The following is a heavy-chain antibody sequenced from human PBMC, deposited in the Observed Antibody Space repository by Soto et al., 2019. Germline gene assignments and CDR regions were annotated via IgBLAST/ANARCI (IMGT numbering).Heavy chain of an antibody. J-gene: IGHJ5*01. Sequence: QVQLVQSGAEVKKPGSSVKVSCKASGGTSRSLSITWVRQAHGQGLEWMGGITPLFGIPNYPQKFKGRLTITADKTKGTAYMELSSLRSEDTDVYYCARDTHAAGGWFDNWGSGTLVTVSS. CDR2: ITPLFGIP. V-gene: IGHV1-69*17. D-gene: IGHD2-15*01. CDR1: GGTSRSLS. CDR3: ARDTHAAGGWFDN.